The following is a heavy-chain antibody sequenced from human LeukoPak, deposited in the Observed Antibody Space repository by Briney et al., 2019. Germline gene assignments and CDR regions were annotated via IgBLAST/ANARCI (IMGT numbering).Heavy chain of an antibody. V-gene: IGHV4-59*01. Sequence: SETLSLTCTVSGGSISSYYWSWIRQPPGKGLEWIGYIYYSGSTNYNPSLKSRVTISVDTSKNQFSLKLSSVTAADTAVYYCARGERGYSYATGYYYYMDVWGKGTTVTVSS. D-gene: IGHD5-18*01. CDR1: GGSISSYY. CDR3: ARGERGYSYATGYYYYMDV. CDR2: IYYSGST. J-gene: IGHJ6*03.